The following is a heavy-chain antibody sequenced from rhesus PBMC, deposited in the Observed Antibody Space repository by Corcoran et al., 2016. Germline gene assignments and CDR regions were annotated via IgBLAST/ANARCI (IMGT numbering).Heavy chain of an antibody. CDR2: SYGNSAST. CDR1: GGSISGYYY. Sequence: QVQLQESGPGLVKPSETLSLTCTVSGGSISGYYYWSWIRQPPGKGLEWIGGSYGNSASTYYNPSLKSRVTISKDTSKNQFSLKLSSVTAADTAVYYCARACSRGVCYAAFDYWGQGVLVTVSS. J-gene: IGHJ4*01. V-gene: IGHV4-143*01. CDR3: ARACSRGVCYAAFDY. D-gene: IGHD2-39*01.